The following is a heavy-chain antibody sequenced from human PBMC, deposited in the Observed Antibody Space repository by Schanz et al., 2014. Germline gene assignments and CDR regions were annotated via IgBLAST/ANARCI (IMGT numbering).Heavy chain of an antibody. V-gene: IGHV3-72*01. CDR1: GFTFSDHY. Sequence: EVQLVESGGGLVQPGGSLRLSCVASGFTFSDHYMDWVRQAPGKGLEWVGRTRNRANFYTTDYAASVKGRFTASRDDSKNSVYLQMNSLKPEDTAVYYCATWRGDDSGGHGQFDYWGQGALVTVSS. D-gene: IGHD3-22*01. CDR3: ATWRGDDSGGHGQFDY. CDR2: TRNRANFYTT. J-gene: IGHJ4*02.